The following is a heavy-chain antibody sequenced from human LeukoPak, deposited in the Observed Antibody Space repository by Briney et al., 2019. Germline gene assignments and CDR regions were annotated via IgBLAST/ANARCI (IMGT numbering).Heavy chain of an antibody. Sequence: SETLSLTCAVYGGSFSGYYWSWIRQPPGKGLEWIGEINHSGSTNYNPSLKSRVTISVDTSKNQFSLKLSSVTAADTAVYYCARAYSSGWSRTFSLDYWGQGTLVTVSS. CDR1: GGSFSGYY. J-gene: IGHJ4*02. CDR3: ARAYSSGWSRTFSLDY. D-gene: IGHD6-19*01. V-gene: IGHV4-34*01. CDR2: INHSGST.